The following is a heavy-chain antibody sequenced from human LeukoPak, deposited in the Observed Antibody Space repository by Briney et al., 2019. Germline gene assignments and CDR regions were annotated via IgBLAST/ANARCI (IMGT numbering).Heavy chain of an antibody. CDR2: IHYSGNT. Sequence: SETLSLTCTVSGGSISGSYNYWGWIRQPPGKGLEWIGSIHYSGNTYYNPSLKSRVTISVDTSKSQFSLNLSSVTAADTAVYYCARDDRVSGTFLRWFDPWGQGTLVTVSS. J-gene: IGHJ5*02. D-gene: IGHD1-26*01. CDR3: ARDDRVSGTFLRWFDP. V-gene: IGHV4-39*07. CDR1: GGSISGSYNY.